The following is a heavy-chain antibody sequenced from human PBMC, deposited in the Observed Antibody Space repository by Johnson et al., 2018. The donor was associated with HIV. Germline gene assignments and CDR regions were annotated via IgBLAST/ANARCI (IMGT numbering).Heavy chain of an antibody. Sequence: VQLVESGGGVVRPGGSLRLSCEASGFTVDDYDMSWVRQVPGKGLEWVSGFYRNGGSSGYAASVKGRFTISRDDAKNSLYLQMNSLTVEDTALYYCARDPTTQNSRLTGDSGAFDSWGQGTMV. CDR2: FYRNGGSS. D-gene: IGHD7-27*01. J-gene: IGHJ3*02. CDR3: ARDPTTQNSRLTGDSGAFDS. V-gene: IGHV3-20*04. CDR1: GFTVDDYD.